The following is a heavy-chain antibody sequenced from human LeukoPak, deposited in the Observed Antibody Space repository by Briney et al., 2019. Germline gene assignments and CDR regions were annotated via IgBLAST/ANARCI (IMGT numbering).Heavy chain of an antibody. Sequence: SGTLSLTCAVSGGSISSSNWGSWVRQPPGQGLGWIGEIYHSGSTNYNPSLKSRVTISVDKSKTQFSLKLSSVTAADTAVYYCASLYCSSTSCYHKQWLVPYYYYGMDVWGKGTTVTVSS. CDR3: ASLYCSSTSCYHKQWLVPYYYYGMDV. CDR1: GGSISSSNW. CDR2: IYHSGST. D-gene: IGHD2-2*01. V-gene: IGHV4-4*02. J-gene: IGHJ6*04.